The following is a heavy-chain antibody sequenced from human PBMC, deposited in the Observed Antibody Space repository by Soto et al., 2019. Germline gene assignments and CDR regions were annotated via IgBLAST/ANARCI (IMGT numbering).Heavy chain of an antibody. J-gene: IGHJ4*02. CDR2: IYESGST. CDR1: GGSISSSNW. Sequence: VQGQESGPGLVKPWGTLSLTCAVSGGSISSSNWWSGVRQPPGKGLEWIGEIYESGSTNYNPSLKSRVTISVDKSKNQFSLKLSSVTAADTAVYYCARDKDSSSWYVGYWGQGTLVTVSS. V-gene: IGHV4-4*02. D-gene: IGHD6-13*01. CDR3: ARDKDSSSWYVGY.